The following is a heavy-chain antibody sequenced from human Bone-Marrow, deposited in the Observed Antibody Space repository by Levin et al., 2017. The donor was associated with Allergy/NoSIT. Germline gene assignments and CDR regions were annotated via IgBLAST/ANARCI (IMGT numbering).Heavy chain of an antibody. CDR3: VTDAEGFSDWPDY. CDR2: IKSKSDGETT. Sequence: GESLKISCAASGFIFGSAWMSWVRQAPDKGLEWIGRIKSKSDGETTDYPAAVKGRFTVSRDDSKNTLFLQINSLKTEDTGVYYCVTDAEGFSDWPDYWGQGTLVTVSS. CDR1: GFIFGSAW. D-gene: IGHD3-9*01. J-gene: IGHJ4*02. V-gene: IGHV3-15*01.